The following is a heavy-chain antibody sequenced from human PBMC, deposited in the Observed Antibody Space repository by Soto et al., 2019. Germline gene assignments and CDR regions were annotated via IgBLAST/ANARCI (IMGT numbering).Heavy chain of an antibody. CDR1: GFTFSSYG. CDR3: ARDSKDDSSGYYAGFDY. D-gene: IGHD3-22*01. Sequence: QVQLVESGGGVVQPGRSLRLSCAVSGFTFSSYGMNWVRQAPGKGLEWVAAIYYDGSNKYYADSVRGRFTISRDNFKNTLYLHMNSLRAEDTAVYCCARDSKDDSSGYYAGFDYWGQGTRVTVSS. CDR2: IYYDGSNK. J-gene: IGHJ4*02. V-gene: IGHV3-33*01.